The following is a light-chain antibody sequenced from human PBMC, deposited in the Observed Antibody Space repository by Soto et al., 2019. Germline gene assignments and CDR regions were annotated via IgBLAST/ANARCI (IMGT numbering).Light chain of an antibody. V-gene: IGLV1-44*01. CDR3: AAWDDNLNGPL. CDR2: SDD. Sequence: QSVLTQPPSLSGTLGQRVTISCSGSNSNIGRYSVNWYQHFPGTAPKILIYSDDERPSGVPDRFSGSKSGTSAFLAISGLQSEDEAEYYCAAWDDNLNGPLFGGGTKLTVL. CDR1: NSNIGRYS. J-gene: IGLJ3*02.